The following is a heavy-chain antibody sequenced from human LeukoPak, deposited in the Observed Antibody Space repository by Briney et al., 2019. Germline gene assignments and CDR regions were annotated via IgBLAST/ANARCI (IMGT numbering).Heavy chain of an antibody. Sequence: GGSLRLSCAASGSTFSSYAMSWVRQAPGKGLEWVSAISGSGGSTYYADSVKGRFTISRDNSKNTLYLQMNSLRAEDTAVYYCAKEEEVLLWFGELLSIDYWGQGTLVTVSS. V-gene: IGHV3-23*01. J-gene: IGHJ4*02. D-gene: IGHD3-10*01. CDR1: GSTFSSYA. CDR2: ISGSGGST. CDR3: AKEEEVLLWFGELLSIDY.